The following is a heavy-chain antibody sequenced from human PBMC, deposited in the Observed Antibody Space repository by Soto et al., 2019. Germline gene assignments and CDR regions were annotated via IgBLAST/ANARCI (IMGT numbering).Heavy chain of an antibody. V-gene: IGHV4-59*01. CDR3: ARTTAVPNTLRSRYFFDD. CDR2: IYYSGTT. CDR1: NGSLSSNY. Sequence: SETLSLTCTVSNGSLSSNYWSWIRQPPGKGLEWIGYIYYSGTTNYNPSLKSRVTISVDLSKNQSSLRLSSVTTADTALYYCARTTAVPNTLRSRYFFDDWGQGTLVTAPQ. J-gene: IGHJ4*02. D-gene: IGHD4-17*01.